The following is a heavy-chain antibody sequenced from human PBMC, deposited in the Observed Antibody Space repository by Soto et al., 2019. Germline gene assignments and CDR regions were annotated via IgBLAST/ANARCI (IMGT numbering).Heavy chain of an antibody. J-gene: IGHJ4*02. D-gene: IGHD4-17*01. CDR3: AGVGYGGNRYYFDY. V-gene: IGHV4-59*01. Sequence: SETLSLTCTVSGGSISSYYWSWIRQPPGKGLEWIGYIYYSGSTNYNPSLKSRVTISVDTSKNQFSLKLSSVTAADTAVYYCAGVGYGGNRYYFDYWGQGTLVTVSS. CDR1: GGSISSYY. CDR2: IYYSGST.